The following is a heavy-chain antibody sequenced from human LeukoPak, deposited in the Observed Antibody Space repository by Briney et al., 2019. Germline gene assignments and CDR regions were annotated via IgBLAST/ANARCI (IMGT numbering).Heavy chain of an antibody. Sequence: SETLSLTCAVYGGSFSGYYWSWIRQPPGKGLEWIGYIYYSGSTNYYPSLKSRVTISVDSSKNQFSLKLSSVTAADTAVYYCAGAFVWPAATAYYYYYMDVWGKGTTVTVSS. V-gene: IGHV4-59*01. CDR3: AGAFVWPAATAYYYYYMDV. J-gene: IGHJ6*03. D-gene: IGHD2-2*01. CDR2: IYYSGST. CDR1: GGSFSGYY.